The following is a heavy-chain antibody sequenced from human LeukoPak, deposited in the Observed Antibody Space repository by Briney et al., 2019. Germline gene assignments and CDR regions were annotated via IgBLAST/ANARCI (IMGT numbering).Heavy chain of an antibody. CDR1: GFTFDDYA. CDR3: AKHRLLSGGAFDY. D-gene: IGHD1-26*01. Sequence: GGSLRLSCAASGFTFDDYAMHWVRQAPGKGLEWVSGISWNSGSIGYADSVKGRFTISRDNAKNSLYLQMNSLRAEDTALYYCAKHRLLSGGAFDYWGQGTLVTVSS. CDR2: ISWNSGSI. J-gene: IGHJ4*02. V-gene: IGHV3-9*01.